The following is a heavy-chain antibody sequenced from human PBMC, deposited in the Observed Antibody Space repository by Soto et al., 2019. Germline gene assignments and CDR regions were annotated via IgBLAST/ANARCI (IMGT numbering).Heavy chain of an antibody. CDR3: ARDARYNWNDGPYYYYMDV. V-gene: IGHV1-2*04. CDR1: GYTFTGYY. D-gene: IGHD1-1*01. CDR2: INPNSGGT. Sequence: ASVKVSCKASGYTFTGYYMHWVRQAPGQGLEWMGWINPNSGGTNYAQKFQGWVTMTRDTSISTAYMELSRLRSDDTAVYYCARDARYNWNDGPYYYYMDVWGKGTTVTVSS. J-gene: IGHJ6*03.